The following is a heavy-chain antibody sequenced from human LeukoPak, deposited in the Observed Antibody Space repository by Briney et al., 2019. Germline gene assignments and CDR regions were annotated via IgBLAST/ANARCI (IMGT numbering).Heavy chain of an antibody. CDR3: ARDRGVDYCSGGSCSHYYYYMDV. Sequence: ASVKVSCKASEYTFTGFYMHWVRQAPGQGLEWMGWINPNSGVTHYAQKFQGRVIMTRDTSISTAYMELSRLRSDDTAVYYCARDRGVDYCSGGSCSHYYYYMDVWGKGTTVTISS. D-gene: IGHD2-15*01. CDR2: INPNSGVT. V-gene: IGHV1-2*02. CDR1: EYTFTGFY. J-gene: IGHJ6*03.